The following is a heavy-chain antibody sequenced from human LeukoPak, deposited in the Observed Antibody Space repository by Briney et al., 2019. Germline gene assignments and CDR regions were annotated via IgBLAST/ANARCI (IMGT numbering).Heavy chain of an antibody. CDR2: IDWNGGST. CDR1: GFTFDDYG. Sequence: GGSLRLSCAASGFTFDDYGMSWVRQAPGKGLEWVAGIDWNGGSTGYADSVKGRFTISRDNAKNSLYLQMNSLRAEDTALYYCARGSVTDYYGMDVWGQGTTVTVSS. V-gene: IGHV3-20*04. CDR3: ARGSVTDYYGMDV. J-gene: IGHJ6*02. D-gene: IGHD2-8*02.